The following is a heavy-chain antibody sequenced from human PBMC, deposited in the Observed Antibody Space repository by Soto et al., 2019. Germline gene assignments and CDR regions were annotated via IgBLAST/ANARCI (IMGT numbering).Heavy chain of an antibody. CDR2: IFSNDEK. CDR3: ARWSYYDSSGYSGWFDP. CDR1: GFSLSNARMG. D-gene: IGHD3-22*01. J-gene: IGHJ5*02. Sequence: QVTLKESGPVLVKPTETLTLTCTVSGFSLSNARMGVSWIRQPPGKALEWLAHIFSNDEKSYSTSLKSRLTISKXXSXSXXVLTMTNMDPVDTATYYCARWSYYDSSGYSGWFDPWGQGTLVTVSS. V-gene: IGHV2-26*01.